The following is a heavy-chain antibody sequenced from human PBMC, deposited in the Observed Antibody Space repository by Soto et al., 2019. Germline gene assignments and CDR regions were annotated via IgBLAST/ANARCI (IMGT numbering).Heavy chain of an antibody. CDR1: GITVITNY. D-gene: IGHD5-18*01. J-gene: IGHJ3*02. V-gene: IGHV3-66*01. CDR2: IYSDGST. CDR3: AKGFSAMVTNAFDI. Sequence: GGSLRLSCAASGITVITNYFSWVRQAPGQGLEWVSGIYSDGSTHYADSVRGRFTISRDNSKDTLYLQMNTLRAEDTGVYYCAKGFSAMVTNAFDIWGQGTMVTVSS.